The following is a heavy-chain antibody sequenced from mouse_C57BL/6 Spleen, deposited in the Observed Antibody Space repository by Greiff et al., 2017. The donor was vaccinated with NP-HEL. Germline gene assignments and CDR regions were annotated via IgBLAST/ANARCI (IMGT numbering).Heavy chain of an antibody. CDR2: IYPSDSET. J-gene: IGHJ2*01. D-gene: IGHD1-1*01. Sequence: QVQLQQPGAELVRPGSSVKLSCKASGYTFTSYWMDWVKQRPGQGLEWIGNIYPSDSETHYNQKFKDKATLTVDKSSSTAYMQLSSLTSEDSAVYYCARYQGSWGYWGQGTTLTVSS. CDR1: GYTFTSYW. V-gene: IGHV1-61*01. CDR3: ARYQGSWGY.